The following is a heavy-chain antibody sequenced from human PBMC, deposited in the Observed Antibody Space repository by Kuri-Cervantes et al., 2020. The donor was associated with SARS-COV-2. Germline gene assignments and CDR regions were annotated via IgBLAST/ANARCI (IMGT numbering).Heavy chain of an antibody. Sequence: GGSLRLSCAASGFTFSDYYMSWIRQAPGKGLEWVGFIRSNSHGGAAESAASVKGRFTISRDDSKSIAYLQMNSLKTEDTAVYYCTRLRGFGPLLHGLAVWGQGTTVTVSS. V-gene: IGHV3-49*03. J-gene: IGHJ6*02. CDR1: GFTFSDYY. D-gene: IGHD6-25*01. CDR3: TRLRGFGPLLHGLAV. CDR2: IRSNSHGGAA.